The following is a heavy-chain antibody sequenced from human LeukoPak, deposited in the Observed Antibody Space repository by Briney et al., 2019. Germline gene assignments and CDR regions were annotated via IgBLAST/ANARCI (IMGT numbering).Heavy chain of an antibody. J-gene: IGHJ4*02. Sequence: GGSLRLSCAASGFAFSSYAMSWVRQAPGKGLEWVSAISAGGSTYYADSVKGRFTISRDNSRNTLYLQMNSLRAEDTGVYYCAKRGQYYYDSSGYYYQDWGQGTLVIVSS. D-gene: IGHD3-22*01. V-gene: IGHV3-23*01. CDR3: AKRGQYYYDSSGYYYQD. CDR2: ISAGGST. CDR1: GFAFSSYA.